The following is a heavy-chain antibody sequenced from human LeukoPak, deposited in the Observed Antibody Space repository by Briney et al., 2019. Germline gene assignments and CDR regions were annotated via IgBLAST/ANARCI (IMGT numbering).Heavy chain of an antibody. J-gene: IGHJ6*04. D-gene: IGHD2-15*01. CDR3: ARALGYCSGGSCYKGGYYYYGMDV. CDR1: GGSISSGGYY. V-gene: IGHV4-31*03. Sequence: SETLSLTCTVSGGSISSGGYYWSWIRQHPGEGLEWIGYIYYSGSTYYNPSLKSRVTISVDTSKNQFSLKLSSVTAADTAVYYCARALGYCSGGSCYKGGYYYYGMDVWGKGTTVTVSS. CDR2: IYYSGST.